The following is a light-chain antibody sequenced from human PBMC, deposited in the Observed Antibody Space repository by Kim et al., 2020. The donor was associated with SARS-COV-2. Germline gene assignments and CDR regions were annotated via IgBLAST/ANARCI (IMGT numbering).Light chain of an antibody. CDR2: TAS. J-gene: IGKJ5*01. CDR1: QSISTW. Sequence: ASVGDRVTITCRASQSISTWLAWYQQKPGKAPNLLIYTASILQNGVPSRFSGSGSGTDFTLTISSLQPEDSATYYCQQSNSFPIAFGQGTRLEIK. V-gene: IGKV1D-12*01. CDR3: QQSNSFPIA.